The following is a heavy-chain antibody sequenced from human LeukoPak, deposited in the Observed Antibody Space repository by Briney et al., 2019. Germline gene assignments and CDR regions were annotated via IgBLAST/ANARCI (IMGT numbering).Heavy chain of an antibody. CDR1: GGSISSYY. D-gene: IGHD6-13*01. CDR3: ARGRKQLVRERDYYYYMDV. J-gene: IGHJ6*03. CDR2: IYTSGST. Sequence: SETLSLTCTVSGGSISSYYWSWIRQPAGKGLEWIGRIYTSGSTNYNPSLKSRVTMSVDTPKNQFSLKLSSVTAADTAVYYCARGRKQLVRERDYYYYMDVWGKGTTVTVSS. V-gene: IGHV4-4*07.